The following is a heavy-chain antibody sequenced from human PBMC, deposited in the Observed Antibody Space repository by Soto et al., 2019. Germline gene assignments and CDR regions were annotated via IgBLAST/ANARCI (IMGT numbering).Heavy chain of an antibody. Sequence: ASVKVSGKASGYTFTSYDINWVRQATGQGLEWMGWMNPNSGNTGYAQKFQGRVTMTRNTSISTAYMELSSLRSEDTAVYYCARLVAATYVFDYWGQGTLVTVSS. CDR3: ARLVAATYVFDY. CDR1: GYTFTSYD. V-gene: IGHV1-8*01. CDR2: MNPNSGNT. D-gene: IGHD2-15*01. J-gene: IGHJ4*02.